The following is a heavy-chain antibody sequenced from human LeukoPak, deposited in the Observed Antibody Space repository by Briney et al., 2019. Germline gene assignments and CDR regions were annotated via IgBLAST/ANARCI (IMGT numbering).Heavy chain of an antibody. D-gene: IGHD6-13*01. J-gene: IGHJ5*02. CDR3: AREQQLVGFDP. CDR2: INPNSGGT. CDR1: GYTFTGYY. V-gene: IGHV1-2*06. Sequence: ASVKVSCKASGYTFTGYYMHWVRQAPGQGLEWMGRINPNSGGTNYAQKFQGRVTMTRDTSISTAYMELSRLRSEDTAVYYCAREQQLVGFDPWGQGTLVTVSS.